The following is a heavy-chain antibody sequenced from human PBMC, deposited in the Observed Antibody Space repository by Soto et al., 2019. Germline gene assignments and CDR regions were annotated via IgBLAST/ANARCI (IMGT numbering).Heavy chain of an antibody. CDR3: ARELRDCIFDY. V-gene: IGHV3-30-3*01. J-gene: IGHJ4*02. CDR1: GFTFSSYA. CDR2: ISYDGSNK. Sequence: QVQLVESGGGVVQPGRSLRLSCAASGFTFSSYAMHWVRQAPGKGLEWVAVISYDGSNKYYADSVKGRFTISRDNSKNTLYLQMNSLRAEDTAVYYCARELRDCIFDYWGQGTLVTVSS. D-gene: IGHD2-21*02.